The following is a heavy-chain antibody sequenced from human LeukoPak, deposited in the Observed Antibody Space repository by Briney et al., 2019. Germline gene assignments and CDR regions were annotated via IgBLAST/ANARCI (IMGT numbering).Heavy chain of an antibody. D-gene: IGHD1-26*01. J-gene: IGHJ4*02. Sequence: GGSLRLSCAASGFTFSDHYMDGVRQAPGKGLEWVGRTRNKANGYTTEYAASVKGRFTVSRDDSKNSLYLQMNSLKTEDTAVYYCARAASGSYPPLDHWGQGTLVTVSS. CDR2: TRNKANGYTT. V-gene: IGHV3-72*01. CDR3: ARAASGSYPPLDH. CDR1: GFTFSDHY.